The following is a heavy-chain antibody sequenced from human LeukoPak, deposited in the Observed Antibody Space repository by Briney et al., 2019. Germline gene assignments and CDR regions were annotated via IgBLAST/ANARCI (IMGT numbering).Heavy chain of an antibody. CDR2: ISAYNGNT. D-gene: IGHD6-13*01. Sequence: ASVKVSCKASGYTFTSYGISWVRHAPGQGLEWMGWISAYNGNTSYAQKLQGRVTMTTDTSTSTAYIELRSLRSDDTAVYYCARTPGIAAAGCLNYWGQGTLVTVSS. CDR1: GYTFTSYG. CDR3: ARTPGIAAAGCLNY. V-gene: IGHV1-18*01. J-gene: IGHJ4*02.